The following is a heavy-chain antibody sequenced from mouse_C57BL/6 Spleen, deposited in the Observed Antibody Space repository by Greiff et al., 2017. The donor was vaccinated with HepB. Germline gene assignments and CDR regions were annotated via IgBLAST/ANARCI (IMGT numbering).Heavy chain of an antibody. Sequence: VQWVESGPGLVQPSQSLSITCTVSGFSLTSYGVHWVRQSPGKGLEWLGVIWRGGSTDYNAAFMSRLSITKDNSKSQVFFKMNSLQADDTAIYYCAISYYYGSSYFFFDYWGQGTTLTVSS. D-gene: IGHD1-1*01. J-gene: IGHJ2*01. V-gene: IGHV2-5*01. CDR3: AISYYYGSSYFFFDY. CDR1: GFSLTSYG. CDR2: IWRGGST.